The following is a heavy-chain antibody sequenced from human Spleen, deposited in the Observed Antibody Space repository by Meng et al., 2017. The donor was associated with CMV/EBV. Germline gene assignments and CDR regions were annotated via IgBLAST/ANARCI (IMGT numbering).Heavy chain of an antibody. V-gene: IGHV3-21*01. CDR2: ISSSSSYI. Sequence: GGSLRLSCAASGFTFSSYSMNWVRQAPGKGLEWVSSISSSSSYIYYADSVKGRFTISRDNAKNSLYLQMNSLRVEDTGVYYCTRDGMGNGMDVWGRGTTVTVSS. CDR1: GFTFSSYS. D-gene: IGHD1-1*01. CDR3: TRDGMGNGMDV. J-gene: IGHJ6*02.